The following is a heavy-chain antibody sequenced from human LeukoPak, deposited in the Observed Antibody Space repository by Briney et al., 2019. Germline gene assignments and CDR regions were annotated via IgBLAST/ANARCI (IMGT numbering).Heavy chain of an antibody. J-gene: IGHJ4*02. CDR3: ARGAVIVPAAPLDY. Sequence: GASVKVSCKASGYTFTSYCMHWVRQAPGQGLEWMGIIIPSGAGTSYPQKFQGRVTMTRDTSTNTVHMELNSLRSEDTAVYYCARGAVIVPAAPLDYWGQGTLVTVSS. CDR1: GYTFTSYC. CDR2: IIPSGAGT. V-gene: IGHV1-46*03. D-gene: IGHD2-2*01.